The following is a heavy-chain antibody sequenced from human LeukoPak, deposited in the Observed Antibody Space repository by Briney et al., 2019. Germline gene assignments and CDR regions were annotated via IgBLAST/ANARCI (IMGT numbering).Heavy chain of an antibody. Sequence: GGSLRLSCAASGFTFSSYSMNWVRQPPGKGLEWVSFISSSSSYIYYADSVKGRFTISRDNAKNSLYLQMNSLRAEDTAVYYCARGEYGSGSYHIDYWGQGTLVTVSS. CDR1: GFTFSSYS. CDR2: ISSSSSYI. CDR3: ARGEYGSGSYHIDY. J-gene: IGHJ4*02. V-gene: IGHV3-21*01. D-gene: IGHD3-10*01.